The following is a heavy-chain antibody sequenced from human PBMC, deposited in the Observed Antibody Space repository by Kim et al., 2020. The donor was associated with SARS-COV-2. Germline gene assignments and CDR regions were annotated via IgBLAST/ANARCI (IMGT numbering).Heavy chain of an antibody. CDR2: IYYSGST. Sequence: SETLSLTCTVSGGSISSSIYYWGWIRQPPGKGLEWIGSIYYSGSTYYNPSLKSRVTISVDTSKNQFSLKLRSVTAADTAVYYCARTGYSYGTYYLDYWGQGTLVTVSS. CDR1: GGSISSSIYY. CDR3: ARTGYSYGTYYLDY. D-gene: IGHD5-18*01. J-gene: IGHJ4*02. V-gene: IGHV4-39*01.